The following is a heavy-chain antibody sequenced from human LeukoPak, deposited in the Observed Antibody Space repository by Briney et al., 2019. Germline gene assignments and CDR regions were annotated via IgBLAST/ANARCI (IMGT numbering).Heavy chain of an antibody. CDR3: ARLHYDVLTGPFDY. D-gene: IGHD3-9*01. V-gene: IGHV3-53*01. CDR2: IYSGGAT. CDR1: GFTVSSNY. J-gene: IGHJ4*02. Sequence: GGSLRLSCAASGFTVSSNYMSWVRQAPGKGLEWVSIIYSGGATYYADSVKGRFTISRENSKNTLWLQMNSLRAEDTAVYYCARLHYDVLTGPFDYWGQGTLVTVSS.